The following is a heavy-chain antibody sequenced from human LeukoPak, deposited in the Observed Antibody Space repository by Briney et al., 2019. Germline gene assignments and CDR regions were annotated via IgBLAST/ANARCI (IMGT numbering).Heavy chain of an antibody. CDR1: GGSISSGDYS. CDR2: IYHSGST. V-gene: IGHV4-30-2*01. D-gene: IGHD2-15*01. J-gene: IGHJ4*02. CDR3: AREAATGYFDY. Sequence: SETLSLTCAVSGGSISSGDYSWSWIRQPPGKGLEWIGYIYHSGSTYYNPSLKSRVTISVDRSKNQFSLKLTSVTAADTAVYFCAREAATGYFDYCGQGTLSPSPQ.